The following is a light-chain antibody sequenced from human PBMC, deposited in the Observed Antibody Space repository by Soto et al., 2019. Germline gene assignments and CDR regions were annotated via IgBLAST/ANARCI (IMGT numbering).Light chain of an antibody. Sequence: EVVLTQSPGTLSLSPGERATLSCRASQSVSSSYLAWFQQKPGQAPRLLIYAASSRATGIPDRFSGSGSGTDFTLTISRLEPEDLAVYDCQQYGNSPHTFGQGTKLEI. CDR2: AAS. CDR1: QSVSSSY. CDR3: QQYGNSPHT. V-gene: IGKV3-20*01. J-gene: IGKJ2*01.